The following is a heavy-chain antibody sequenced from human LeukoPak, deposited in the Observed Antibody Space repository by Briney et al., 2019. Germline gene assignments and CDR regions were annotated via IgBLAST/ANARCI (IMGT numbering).Heavy chain of an antibody. Sequence: PGGSLRLSCAASGFTFSSYAMSWVRQAPGKGLEWVSAMSGGGGSTNYADAVKGRFTISRDNSKNTLYLQMNSLRAEGTAVYYCAKLVGNSDFDFWGQGTLVTVSS. J-gene: IGHJ4*02. V-gene: IGHV3-23*01. CDR2: MSGGGGST. CDR3: AKLVGNSDFDF. CDR1: GFTFSSYA. D-gene: IGHD4-23*01.